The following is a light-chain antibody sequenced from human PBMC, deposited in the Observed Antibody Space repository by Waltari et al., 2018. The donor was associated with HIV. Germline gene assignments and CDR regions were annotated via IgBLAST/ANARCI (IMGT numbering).Light chain of an antibody. CDR3: HQSYSTPYT. J-gene: IGKJ2*01. CDR2: GTS. Sequence: DIQMTQFPSSLSASVGDRVTITCRASQTITIYLNWYQQKPGKAPKLLIYGTSNLQSGVSSRFSGSGSGADFTLTIRSAQPEDFATYYCHQSYSTPYTFGQGTRLEIK. CDR1: QTITIY. V-gene: IGKV1-39*01.